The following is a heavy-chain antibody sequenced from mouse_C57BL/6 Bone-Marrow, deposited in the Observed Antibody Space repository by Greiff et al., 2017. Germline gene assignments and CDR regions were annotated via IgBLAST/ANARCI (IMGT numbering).Heavy chain of an antibody. CDR2: MHPNGGSP. Sequence: QVQLQQPGAELVKPGASVKLSCKASGYTFTNYWMHWVKQRPGQGLEWIGMMHPNGGSPDYNEKFKSEATLSVDKSSRTAYMELSSLTSEDSAVYYLARSNADEAYAMDYWGQGTSVTVSS. CDR1: GYTFTNYW. V-gene: IGHV1-64*01. J-gene: IGHJ4*01. CDR3: ARSNADEAYAMDY.